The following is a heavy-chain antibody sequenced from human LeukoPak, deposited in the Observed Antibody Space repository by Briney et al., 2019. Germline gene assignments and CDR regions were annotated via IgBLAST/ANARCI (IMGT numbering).Heavy chain of an antibody. J-gene: IGHJ4*02. Sequence: SETLSLTCAVYGGSFSGYYWSWIRQPPGKGLEWIGEINHSGSTNYNPSLKSRVTISVDTSKNQFSLKLSSVTAADTAVYYCARAVWDYYDGSGYYSAFDYWGQGTLVTVSS. CDR1: GGSFSGYY. CDR3: ARAVWDYYDGSGYYSAFDY. CDR2: INHSGST. D-gene: IGHD3-22*01. V-gene: IGHV4-34*01.